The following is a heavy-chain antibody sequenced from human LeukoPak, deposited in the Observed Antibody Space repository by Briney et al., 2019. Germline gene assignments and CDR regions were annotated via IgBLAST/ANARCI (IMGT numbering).Heavy chain of an antibody. CDR3: ARLPRYCSGGSCYSQHGDY. CDR1: GYSFTSYW. Sequence: KHRESLKISCKGSGYSFTSYWIGWVRQMPGKGLEWMGIIYPGDSDTRYSPSFQGQVTISADKSISTAYLQWSSLKASDTAMYYCARLPRYCSGGSCYSQHGDYWGQGALVTVSS. D-gene: IGHD2-15*01. CDR2: IYPGDSDT. J-gene: IGHJ4*02. V-gene: IGHV5-51*01.